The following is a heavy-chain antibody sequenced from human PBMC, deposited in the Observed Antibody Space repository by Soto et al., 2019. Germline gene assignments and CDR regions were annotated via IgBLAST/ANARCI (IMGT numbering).Heavy chain of an antibody. CDR2: INAGNGNT. J-gene: IGHJ4*02. D-gene: IGHD2-21*01. V-gene: IGHV1-3*01. CDR1: GYTFTSYA. Sequence: ASVKVSCKASGYTFTSYAMHWVRQAPGQRLEWMGWINAGNGNTKYSQKFQGRVTITRDTSASTAYMELSSLRSEDTAVYYCARDESVAPVPPSSTYSFDSYGQGTLVTVCS. CDR3: ARDESVAPVPPSSTYSFDS.